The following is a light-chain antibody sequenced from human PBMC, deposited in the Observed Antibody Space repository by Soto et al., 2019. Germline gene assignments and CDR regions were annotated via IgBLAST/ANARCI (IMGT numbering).Light chain of an antibody. CDR1: QSVSNNY. J-gene: IGKJ1*01. Sequence: EIVLTQSRGTLSLSPGERATLSCRASQSVSNNYLAWYQQKPGQAPRILIYGASNRATGIPDRFSGTGSGTDSTLTISRLEPEDFAVYYCQQYGSSGTFGQGTKVDIK. CDR3: QQYGSSGT. CDR2: GAS. V-gene: IGKV3-20*01.